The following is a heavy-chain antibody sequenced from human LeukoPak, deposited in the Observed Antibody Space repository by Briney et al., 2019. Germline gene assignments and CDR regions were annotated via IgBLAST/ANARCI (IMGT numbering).Heavy chain of an antibody. J-gene: IGHJ1*01. CDR3: ARGPRHFQH. Sequence: SETLSLTCAVYGGSFSGYYWSWIRQRPGKGLEWIGEINHSGSTNYNPSLKSRVTISVDTSKNQFSLKLSSVTAADTAVYYCARGPRHFQHWGQGTLVTVSS. CDR2: INHSGST. V-gene: IGHV4-34*01. CDR1: GGSFSGYY.